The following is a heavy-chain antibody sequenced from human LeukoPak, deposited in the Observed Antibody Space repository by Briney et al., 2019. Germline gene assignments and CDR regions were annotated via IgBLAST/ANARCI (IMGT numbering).Heavy chain of an antibody. D-gene: IGHD3-10*01. Sequence: PSETLSLTCTVSGGSISSYYRSWVRQPPGKGLEWIGYIYYSGRTNYHPSLQSRVTISVDTSKNQFSMKLSSVTAADTAVYYCARDYGSGIFHWGQGTLVTVSS. J-gene: IGHJ4*02. CDR1: GGSISSYY. V-gene: IGHV4-59*01. CDR3: ARDYGSGIFH. CDR2: IYYSGRT.